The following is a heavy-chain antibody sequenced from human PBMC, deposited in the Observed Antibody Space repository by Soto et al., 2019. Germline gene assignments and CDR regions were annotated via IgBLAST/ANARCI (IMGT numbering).Heavy chain of an antibody. J-gene: IGHJ4*02. V-gene: IGHV1-3*05. CDR2: INAGNGNT. Sequence: QVQLVQSGTEEKKPGASVKVSCKASGYTFTSYAMQWVRQAPGQRLEWMGWINAGNGNTKYSQKCQGRVTITRDTSASTAYMELSNLRSEDTAVYYCARGLPLAADYWGQGTLVTVSS. CDR3: ARGLPLAADY. CDR1: GYTFTSYA.